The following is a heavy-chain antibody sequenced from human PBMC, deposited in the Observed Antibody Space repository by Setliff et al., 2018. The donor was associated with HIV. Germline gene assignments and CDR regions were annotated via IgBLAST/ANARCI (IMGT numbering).Heavy chain of an antibody. CDR1: SGPISTYY. CDR2: IYYSGST. Sequence: SETLSLTCSVSSGPISTYYWNWIRQPPGKGLEWIGYIYYSGSTNYNPSLKSRVTISVDTSKKQFSLKLTSVSTADTAVYYCASSDVYILFGAFDFWGQGTMVTVSS. V-gene: IGHV4-59*01. D-gene: IGHD3-16*01. J-gene: IGHJ3*01. CDR3: ASSDVYILFGAFDF.